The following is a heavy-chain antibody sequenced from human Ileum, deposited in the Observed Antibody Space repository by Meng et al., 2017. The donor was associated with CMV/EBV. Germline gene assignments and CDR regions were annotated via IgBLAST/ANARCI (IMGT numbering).Heavy chain of an antibody. D-gene: IGHD1-1*01. Sequence: VGLVESGGGLVKPGGSLRLSCAAPEITDAAFIFTDAWMSWVRQAPGKGLEWVGHIKSKTHGEATDYAAPVKGRFTISRDDSKNTVYLQMDSLRTEDTAVYYCTPTGTTGYWGQGTLVTVSS. CDR1: AFIFTDAW. CDR3: TPTGTTGY. J-gene: IGHJ4*02. V-gene: IGHV3-15*01. CDR2: IKSKTHGEAT.